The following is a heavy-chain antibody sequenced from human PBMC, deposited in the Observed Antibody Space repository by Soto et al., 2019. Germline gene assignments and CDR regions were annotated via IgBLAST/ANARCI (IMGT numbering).Heavy chain of an antibody. Sequence: QVQLVQSGAEVKKPGASVRVSCKASGYTFTNYDINWVRQASGQGLEWMGWMNPNSGNTGYAQKSQGRITMTRNNSITTADMELSSLRSEDTAVYYCARGRGAGAGKYSYWGQGTLVTVSS. CDR2: MNPNSGNT. V-gene: IGHV1-8*01. CDR1: GYTFTNYD. J-gene: IGHJ4*02. CDR3: ARGRGAGAGKYSY. D-gene: IGHD6-13*01.